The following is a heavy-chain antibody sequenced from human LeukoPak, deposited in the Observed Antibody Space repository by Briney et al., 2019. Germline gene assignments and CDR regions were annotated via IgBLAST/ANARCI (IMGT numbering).Heavy chain of an antibody. CDR1: GYSFTSYW. Sequence: GESLKISCKGSGYSFTSYWIGWVRQMPGKGLECMGIIYPDDSDTKYSPSFQGQVTISADKSISTAYLQWSSLKALDTAMYYCARLAFCTNAVCFSNYYYSMDVWGRGTTVTVSS. D-gene: IGHD2-8*01. V-gene: IGHV5-51*01. CDR2: IYPDDSDT. CDR3: ARLAFCTNAVCFSNYYYSMDV. J-gene: IGHJ6*03.